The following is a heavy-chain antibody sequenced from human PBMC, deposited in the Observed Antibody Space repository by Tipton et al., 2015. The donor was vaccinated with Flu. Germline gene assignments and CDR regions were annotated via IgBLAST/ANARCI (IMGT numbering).Heavy chain of an antibody. CDR1: GYSIGSGSY. D-gene: IGHD3-22*01. V-gene: IGHV4-38-2*01. CDR3: ARRYYDSNYFDY. CDR2: VHYGGSN. J-gene: IGHJ4*02. Sequence: TLSLTCVVSGYSIGSGSYWGWIRQPPGKGLEWIGSVHYGGSNYYNASLKSRVTISLDTSNNQFSLRLNSVTAADTAVYYCARRYYDSNYFDYWGQGILVTVSS.